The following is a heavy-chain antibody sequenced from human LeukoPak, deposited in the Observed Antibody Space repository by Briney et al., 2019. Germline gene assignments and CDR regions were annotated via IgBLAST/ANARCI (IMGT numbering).Heavy chain of an antibody. CDR1: GGSISSYY. CDR3: ARVKKGWLQYYFDY. J-gene: IGHJ4*02. Sequence: SETLSLTRTVSGGSISSYYWSWIRQPPGKGLEWIGYIYYSGSTNYNPSLKSRVTISVDTSKNQFSLKLSSVTAADTAVYYCARVKKGWLQYYFDYWGQGTLVTVSS. V-gene: IGHV4-59*01. D-gene: IGHD5-24*01. CDR2: IYYSGST.